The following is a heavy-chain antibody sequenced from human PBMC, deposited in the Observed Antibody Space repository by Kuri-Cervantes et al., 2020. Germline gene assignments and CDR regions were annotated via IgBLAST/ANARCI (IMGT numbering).Heavy chain of an antibody. Sequence: GGSLRLSCVTSGFTFSSYGMHWVRQAPGKGLEWVAGILFDGTNTYYGDSVRGRFTISRDNARNTLFLQMNSLRPEDTAVYYCASYSFYGYGMDVWGQGTTVTVSS. D-gene: IGHD2-21*01. V-gene: IGHV3-30*03. CDR1: GFTFSSYG. CDR2: ILFDGTNT. J-gene: IGHJ6*02. CDR3: ASYSFYGYGMDV.